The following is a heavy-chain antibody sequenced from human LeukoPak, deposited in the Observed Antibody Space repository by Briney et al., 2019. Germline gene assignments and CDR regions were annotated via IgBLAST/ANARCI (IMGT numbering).Heavy chain of an antibody. J-gene: IGHJ6*02. V-gene: IGHV3-53*01. CDR3: TSNYYYYGMDV. CDR1: GFTVSSNY. Sequence: GGSLRLSCAASGFTVSSNYMSWVRQAPGKGLEWVSVIYSGGSTYYADSVKGRFTISRDNSKNTLYLQMNSLRAEDTAVYYCTSNYYYYGMDVWGQGTTVTVSS. CDR2: IYSGGST.